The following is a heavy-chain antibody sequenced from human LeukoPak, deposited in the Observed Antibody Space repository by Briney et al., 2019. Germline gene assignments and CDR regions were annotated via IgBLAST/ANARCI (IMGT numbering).Heavy chain of an antibody. V-gene: IGHV1-8*01. Sequence: ASVTVSFKASGYTFTSYDINWVRQAPGQGLEWMGWMNPSSGNTGYAEKFQGRVTMTRSSSINTAYMELSSLRSEDTAVYYCARVAKVPATGNWFDPWGQGTQVTVSS. D-gene: IGHD2-2*01. J-gene: IGHJ5*02. CDR3: ARVAKVPATGNWFDP. CDR1: GYTFTSYD. CDR2: MNPSSGNT.